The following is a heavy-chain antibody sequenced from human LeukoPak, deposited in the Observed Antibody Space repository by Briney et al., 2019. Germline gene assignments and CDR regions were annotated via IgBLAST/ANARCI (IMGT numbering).Heavy chain of an antibody. J-gene: IGHJ5*02. CDR3: ASRRGVYRDWFDP. D-gene: IGHD3-10*01. V-gene: IGHV3-21*01. CDR2: ISSGSSYI. Sequence: GGSLRLSCAASGFTFSDYSMNWVRQAPGKGLEWVSSISSGSSYIYYADSVKDRFTISRDNANNSSYLQMNSLRAEDTAVYYCASRRGVYRDWFDPWGQGTLVTVSS. CDR1: GFTFSDYS.